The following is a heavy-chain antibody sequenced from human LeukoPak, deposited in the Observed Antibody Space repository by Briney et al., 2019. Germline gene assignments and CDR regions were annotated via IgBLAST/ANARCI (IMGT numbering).Heavy chain of an antibody. D-gene: IGHD3-3*01. Sequence: GESLKISGKGSGYSFTNYWIGWVRQMPGKGLEWMGIIYPGDSDTRYSPSFQGHVTISADKSISTAYLQWSSLKASDTAMYYCTLQESLPGLFDYWGQGTLVTVAS. V-gene: IGHV5-51*01. CDR1: GYSFTNYW. CDR2: IYPGDSDT. CDR3: TLQESLPGLFDY. J-gene: IGHJ4*02.